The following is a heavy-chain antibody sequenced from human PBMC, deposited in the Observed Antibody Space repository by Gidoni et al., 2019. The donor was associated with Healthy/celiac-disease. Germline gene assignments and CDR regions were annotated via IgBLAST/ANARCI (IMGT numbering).Heavy chain of an antibody. CDR1: GGSISSYY. CDR2: IYYSGST. J-gene: IGHJ6*02. V-gene: IGHV4-59*01. CDR3: ARTLIISPYYYYGMDV. D-gene: IGHD3-10*01. Sequence: QVQLQESGPGLVKPSETLSLTCTVSGGSISSYYWSWIRQPPGKGLEWIGYIYYSGSTNYNPSLKSRVTISVDTSKNQFSLKLSSVTAADTAVYYCARTLIISPYYYYGMDVWGQGTTVTVSS.